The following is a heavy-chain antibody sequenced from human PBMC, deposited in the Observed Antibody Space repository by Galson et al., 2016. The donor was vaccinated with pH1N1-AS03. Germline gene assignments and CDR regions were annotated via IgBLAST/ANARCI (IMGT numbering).Heavy chain of an antibody. CDR1: GYIFTSYW. D-gene: IGHD5-24*01. J-gene: IGHJ4*02. V-gene: IGHV5-51*01. CDR3: ARQVRDGYNDYFDY. Sequence: QSGAEVKKPGESLKISCKTSGYIFTSYWVAWVRHMPGKGLEWMGIIYPGDSDTRYSPSFQRQVTISADRSINTAYLQWSSLMASDTAIYYCARQVRDGYNDYFDYWGQGILVTVSS. CDR2: IYPGDSDT.